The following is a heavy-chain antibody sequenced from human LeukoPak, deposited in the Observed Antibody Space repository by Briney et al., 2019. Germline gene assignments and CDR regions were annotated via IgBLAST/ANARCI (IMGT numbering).Heavy chain of an antibody. J-gene: IGHJ6*02. CDR2: INPSGGST. V-gene: IGHV1-46*01. CDR1: GYTFTSYY. Sequence: ASVKVSCKASGYTFTSYYMHSVRQAPGQGLEWMGIINPSGGSTSYTQKLQGRVTMTRDTSTSTVYMELSSLRSEDTAVYYCAREPYDYVWGSYRSPARRNYYYYGMDVWGQGTTVTVSS. CDR3: AREPYDYVWGSYRSPARRNYYYYGMDV. D-gene: IGHD3-16*02.